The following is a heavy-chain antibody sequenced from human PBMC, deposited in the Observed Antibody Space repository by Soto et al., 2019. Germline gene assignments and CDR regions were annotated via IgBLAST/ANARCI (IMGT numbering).Heavy chain of an antibody. J-gene: IGHJ4*02. Sequence: SETLSLTCTVSGGSVSSGSYYWSWIRQPPGKGLEWIEYIYYSWSTNYNPSLKSRVTISVDTSKNQFSLKLSSVTAADTALSYCASTPRSGLWFGENDYWGQGTMVTVSS. CDR3: ASTPRSGLWFGENDY. D-gene: IGHD3-10*01. CDR1: GGSVSSGSYY. CDR2: IYYSWST. V-gene: IGHV4-61*01.